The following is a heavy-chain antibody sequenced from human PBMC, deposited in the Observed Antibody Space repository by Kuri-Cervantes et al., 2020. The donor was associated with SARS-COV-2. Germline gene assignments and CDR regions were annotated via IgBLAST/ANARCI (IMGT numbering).Heavy chain of an antibody. D-gene: IGHD3-3*01. CDR1: GGSISSSSYY. Sequence: SETPSLTCTVSGGSISSSSYYWGRIRQPPGKGLEWIGSIYYSGSTYYNPSLKSRVTIPVDTSKNQFSLKLSSVTAADTAVYYCARQMMSSITIFGVVITRNWFDPWGQGTLVTVSS. CDR3: ARQMMSSITIFGVVITRNWFDP. J-gene: IGHJ5*02. CDR2: IYYSGST. V-gene: IGHV4-39*01.